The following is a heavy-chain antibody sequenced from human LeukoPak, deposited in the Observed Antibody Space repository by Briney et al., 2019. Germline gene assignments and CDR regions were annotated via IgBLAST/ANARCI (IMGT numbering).Heavy chain of an antibody. Sequence: GGSLRLSCAASGFTFSSAWFHWVRQAPGKGLVWVSRINGDGRSTSYADSVKGRFTISRDNAKNTLYLQMNSLRAEDTALYYCARDQLYCTGGYCYFDSWGQGTLVTVSS. CDR2: INGDGRST. V-gene: IGHV3-74*01. J-gene: IGHJ4*02. CDR3: ARDQLYCTGGYCYFDS. D-gene: IGHD2-8*02. CDR1: GFTFSSAW.